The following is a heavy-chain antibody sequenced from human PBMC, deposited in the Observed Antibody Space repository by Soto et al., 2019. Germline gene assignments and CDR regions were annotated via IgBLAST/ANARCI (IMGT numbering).Heavy chain of an antibody. CDR1: GDSFISYS. J-gene: IGHJ5*02. D-gene: IGHD6-13*01. CDR3: ARDTAAGRANWFDP. V-gene: IGHV1-69*01. CDR2: IIPIFGRT. Sequence: QVQLVQSGAEVKNAGSSVKVSCKASGDSFISYSFSWVRHAPGQGLEWMGGIIPIFGRTIYAQNLQGRVTITADESTSTALMELSRLRSEDTALYFCARDTAAGRANWFDPWGQGNLVTVSS.